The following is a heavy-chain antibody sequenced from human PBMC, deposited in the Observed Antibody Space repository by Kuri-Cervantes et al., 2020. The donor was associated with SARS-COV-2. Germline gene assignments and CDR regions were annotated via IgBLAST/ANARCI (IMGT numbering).Heavy chain of an antibody. CDR3: ARDAIRDGYNEGY. V-gene: IGHV1-69*06. CDR2: IIPIFGTA. J-gene: IGHJ4*02. D-gene: IGHD5-24*01. Sequence: SVKVSCKASGGTFSSYAISWVRQAPGQGLEWMGGIIPIFGTATYAQKFQGRVTITADKSTSTAYMELSSLRSEDTAVYYCARDAIRDGYNEGYWGQGTLVTVSS. CDR1: GGTFSSYA.